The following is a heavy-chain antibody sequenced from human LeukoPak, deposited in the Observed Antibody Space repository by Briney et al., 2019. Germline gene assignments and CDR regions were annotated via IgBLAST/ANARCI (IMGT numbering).Heavy chain of an antibody. CDR2: IIPIFGTA. CDR1: GGTFISYA. Sequence: GASVKVSYKASGGTFISYAISWVRQAPGQGLEWMGGIIPIFGTANYAQKFQGRVTITADESTSTAYMELSSLRSEDTAVYYCASVVMVRGVSWFDPWGQGTLVTVSS. D-gene: IGHD3-10*01. V-gene: IGHV1-69*13. CDR3: ASVVMVRGVSWFDP. J-gene: IGHJ5*02.